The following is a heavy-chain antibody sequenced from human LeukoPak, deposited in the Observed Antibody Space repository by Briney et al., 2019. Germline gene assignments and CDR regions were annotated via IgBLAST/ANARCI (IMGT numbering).Heavy chain of an antibody. CDR2: INYSGSA. J-gene: IGHJ4*02. V-gene: IGHV4-59*01. D-gene: IGHD3-3*01. CDR1: GGSISNYY. CDR3: ARVYRDDFWSGYSTHFDY. Sequence: SETLSLTCTVSGGSISNYYWSWIRQPPGKGLEWIGYINYSGSANSDPSLKSRVTISVDTSKNQFSLKLTSVTAADTAVYYCARVYRDDFWSGYSTHFDYWGQGTLVTVSS.